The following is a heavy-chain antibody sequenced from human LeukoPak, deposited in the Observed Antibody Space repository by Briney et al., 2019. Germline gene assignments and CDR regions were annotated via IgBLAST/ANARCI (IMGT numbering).Heavy chain of an antibody. CDR1: GFTFSNYA. V-gene: IGHV3-23*01. Sequence: PGGSLRLSCEASGFTFSNYAMSWVRQAPGKGLEWVSGINGGGGGGTFHADSVRGRFTISRDNSKNTLYLQMSSLRAEDTAVYYCAASLPNIVVVPAAKGPFGSWGQGTLVTVSS. CDR3: AASLPNIVVVPAAKGPFGS. CDR2: INGGGGGGT. D-gene: IGHD2-2*01. J-gene: IGHJ5*02.